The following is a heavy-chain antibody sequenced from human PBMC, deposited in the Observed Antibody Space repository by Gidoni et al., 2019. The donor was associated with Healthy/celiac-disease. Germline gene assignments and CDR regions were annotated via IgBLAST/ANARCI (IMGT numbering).Heavy chain of an antibody. J-gene: IGHJ4*02. CDR3: ARTNDYIWGSYRSPSFDY. CDR1: GFTFSSYS. CDR2: ISSSSSTI. Sequence: SCAASGFTFSSYSMNWVRQAPGKGLEWVSYISSSSSTIYYADSVKGRFTISRDNAKNSLYLQMNSLRAEDTAVYYCARTNDYIWGSYRSPSFDYWGQGTLVTVSS. D-gene: IGHD3-16*02. V-gene: IGHV3-48*01.